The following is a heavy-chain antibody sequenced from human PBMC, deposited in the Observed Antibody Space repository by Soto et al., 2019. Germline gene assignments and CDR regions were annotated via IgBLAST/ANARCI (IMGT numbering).Heavy chain of an antibody. J-gene: IGHJ5*02. D-gene: IGHD6-19*01. CDR1: GFSFSDYG. Sequence: PGGSLRLSCAASGFSFSDYGMHWVRQAPGKGLEWVAVIWYDGNNKYYVDSVKGRFTISRDNSKNTLYLQMNSLRAEDTAVYYCARDLYSSGPTLDPWGQGTLVTVSS. CDR2: IWYDGNNK. V-gene: IGHV3-33*01. CDR3: ARDLYSSGPTLDP.